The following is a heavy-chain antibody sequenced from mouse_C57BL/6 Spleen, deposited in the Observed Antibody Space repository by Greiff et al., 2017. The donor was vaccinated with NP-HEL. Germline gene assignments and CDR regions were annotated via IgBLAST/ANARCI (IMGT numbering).Heavy chain of an antibody. J-gene: IGHJ3*01. CDR1: GYTFTSYW. D-gene: IGHD1-1*01. V-gene: IGHV1-69*01. Sequence: VQLQQPGAELVMPGASVKLSCKASGYTFTSYWMHWVKQRPGQGLEWIGEIDPSDSYTNYNQKFKGKSTLTVDKSSSTAYMQLSSLTSEDSAVYYCARGDHYGTPFSFAYWGQGTLVTVSA. CDR2: IDPSDSYT. CDR3: ARGDHYGTPFSFAY.